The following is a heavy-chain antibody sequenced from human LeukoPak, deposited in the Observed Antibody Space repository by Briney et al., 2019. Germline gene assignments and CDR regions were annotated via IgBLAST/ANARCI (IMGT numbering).Heavy chain of an antibody. J-gene: IGHJ4*02. Sequence: SVKVSCKASGGTFISYVISWVRQAPGQGLEWMGGIIPIFGTANYAQKFQGRVTITADESTSTAYMELSSLRSEDTAVYYCARGLRIAVAGPLYWGQGTLVTVSS. CDR3: ARGLRIAVAGPLY. V-gene: IGHV1-69*13. D-gene: IGHD6-19*01. CDR1: GGTFISYV. CDR2: IIPIFGTA.